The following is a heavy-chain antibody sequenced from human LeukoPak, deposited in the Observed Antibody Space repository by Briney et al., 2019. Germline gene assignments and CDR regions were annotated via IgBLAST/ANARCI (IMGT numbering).Heavy chain of an antibody. CDR3: ARNGYTYGPFDY. J-gene: IGHJ4*02. V-gene: IGHV4-61*05. D-gene: IGHD5-18*01. Sequence: KPSETLSLTCTVSGDSSSRSNYYWGWIRQPPGKGLEWIGYIFYTGSTNYNPSLTSRVTMSVDTSKNQFSLKLSSVTAADTAVYYCARNGYTYGPFDYWGQGTQVTVSS. CDR2: IFYTGST. CDR1: GDSSSRSNYY.